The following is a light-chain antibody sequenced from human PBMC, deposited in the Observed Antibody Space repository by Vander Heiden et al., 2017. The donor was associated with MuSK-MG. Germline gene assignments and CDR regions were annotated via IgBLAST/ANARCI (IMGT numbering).Light chain of an antibody. J-gene: IGKJ4*01. CDR2: DAS. Sequence: EIVLTQSPATLSLSPGERATLSCRASQSVSSYLAWYQQKPGQAPRLLIYDASNRDTGIQDRFSGSGAGTDFTLTSSSRENEDFAVYYCQQRSNWLFGGGTKVEIK. V-gene: IGKV3-11*01. CDR3: QQRSNWL. CDR1: QSVSSY.